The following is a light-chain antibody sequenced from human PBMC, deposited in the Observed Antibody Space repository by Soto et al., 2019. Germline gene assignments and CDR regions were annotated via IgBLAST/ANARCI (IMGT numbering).Light chain of an antibody. CDR1: QSVSNN. Sequence: EIVMTQSPATLSVSPGERATLSCRASQSVSNNLAWYQQKPGQTPRLLIYSASARATGIPARFSGSGSGTEFTLTISSLQSEDFAVYYCQQYNNWPPLTFGGGTKVEIK. J-gene: IGKJ4*01. CDR2: SAS. V-gene: IGKV3-15*01. CDR3: QQYNNWPPLT.